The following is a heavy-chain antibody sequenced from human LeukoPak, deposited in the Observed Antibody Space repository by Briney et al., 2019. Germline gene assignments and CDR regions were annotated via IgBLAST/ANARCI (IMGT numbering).Heavy chain of an antibody. D-gene: IGHD3-9*01. CDR2: IWYDGSSK. Sequence: GGSLRLSCAASGFTFSTYGMHWVRQAPGKGLEWVAVIWYDGSSKYYADSVKGRLTISRDNSKNTLYLQMNSLRAEDTAVYYCARSTSSEYDIYHFDYWGQGTLVTVSS. V-gene: IGHV3-33*01. CDR3: ARSTSSEYDIYHFDY. CDR1: GFTFSTYG. J-gene: IGHJ4*02.